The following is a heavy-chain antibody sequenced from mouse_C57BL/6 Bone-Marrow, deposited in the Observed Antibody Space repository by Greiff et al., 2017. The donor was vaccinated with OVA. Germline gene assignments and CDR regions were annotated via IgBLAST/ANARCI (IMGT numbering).Heavy chain of an antibody. Sequence: EVMLVESGAELVRPGASVKLSCTASGFNIKDDYMHWVKQRPEQGLEWIGWIDPENGDTEYASKFQGKATIPADPSSNTAYLQLSSLTSEDTAVYYCTTGITTVVDWYFDVWGTGTTVTVSS. CDR1: GFNIKDDY. D-gene: IGHD1-1*01. CDR3: TTGITTVVDWYFDV. CDR2: IDPENGDT. V-gene: IGHV14-4*01. J-gene: IGHJ1*03.